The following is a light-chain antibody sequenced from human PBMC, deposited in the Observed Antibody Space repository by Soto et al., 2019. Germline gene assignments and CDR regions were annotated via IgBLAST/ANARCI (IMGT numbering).Light chain of an antibody. CDR2: EVS. CDR3: SSYTSSSTAV. Sequence: QSALTQPASVSGSPGQSITISCTGTSSDVGGYNYVSWYQQHPGKAPKLMIYEVSNRPSGVSNRFSGSKSDNTASLTISGLQAEDEADYYRSSYTSSSTAVFGTGTKVTVL. J-gene: IGLJ1*01. CDR1: SSDVGGYNY. V-gene: IGLV2-14*01.